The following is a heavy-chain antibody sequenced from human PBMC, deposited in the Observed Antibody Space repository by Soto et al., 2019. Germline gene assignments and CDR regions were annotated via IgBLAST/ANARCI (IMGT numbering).Heavy chain of an antibody. D-gene: IGHD2-21*02. Sequence: SETLSLTCIVSGVSGRRYTGSWVRQPANKGLEWIGRVFSSVSATYNPSLKSRVSISMDTPENRISLKLDSVTAVDSGVYFCARDGMTTGDTWGQGTRVTVS. CDR1: GVSGRRYT. CDR3: ARDGMTTGDT. CDR2: VFSSVSA. J-gene: IGHJ4*02. V-gene: IGHV4-4*07.